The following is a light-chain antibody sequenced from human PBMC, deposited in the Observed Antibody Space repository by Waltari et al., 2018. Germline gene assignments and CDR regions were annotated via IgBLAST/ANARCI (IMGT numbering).Light chain of an antibody. CDR2: ESN. Sequence: QSALTQPASVSGSPGQSITISCTGSSSDVGTYKFVSWYQQHPGKAPKLMIYESNQRPSRNSNRFSASKFRNTAGLTNSGLQTDDEADYYCCSYVTGNTWVFGGGTRVAVL. J-gene: IGLJ3*02. V-gene: IGLV2-23*01. CDR1: SSDVGTYKF. CDR3: CSYVTGNTWV.